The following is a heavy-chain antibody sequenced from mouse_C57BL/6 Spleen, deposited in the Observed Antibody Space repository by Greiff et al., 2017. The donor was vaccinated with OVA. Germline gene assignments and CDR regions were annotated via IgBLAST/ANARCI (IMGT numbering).Heavy chain of an antibody. V-gene: IGHV4-1*01. CDR2: INPDSSTI. CDR3: ARLVPGSSYDWYFDV. CDR1: GIDFSRYW. J-gene: IGHJ1*03. D-gene: IGHD1-1*01. Sequence: EVKLLESGGGLVQPGGSLKLSCAASGIDFSRYWMSWVRRAPGKGLEWIGEINPDSSTINYAPSLKDKFIISRDNAKNTLYLQMSKVRSEDTALYYCARLVPGSSYDWYFDVWGTGTTVTVSS.